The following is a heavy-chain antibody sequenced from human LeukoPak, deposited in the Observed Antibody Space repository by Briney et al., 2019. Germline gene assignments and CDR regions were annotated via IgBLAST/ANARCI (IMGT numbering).Heavy chain of an antibody. V-gene: IGHV5-51*01. CDR3: ARRSHIPGASIEYFQH. J-gene: IGHJ1*01. Sequence: GESLKISCQGSGYSFANYWIAWVRQMPGKGLEWMGMIYPGDSDTRYSPSFPGQVTISADKSISTAYLQWNSLESSDTATYYCARRSHIPGASIEYFQHWGQGTLVTVSS. CDR2: IYPGDSDT. CDR1: GYSFANYW. D-gene: IGHD1-26*01.